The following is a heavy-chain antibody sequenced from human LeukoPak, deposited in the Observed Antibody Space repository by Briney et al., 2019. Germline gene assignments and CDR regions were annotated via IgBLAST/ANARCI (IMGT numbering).Heavy chain of an antibody. D-gene: IGHD5-12*01. CDR1: GFTFSNYA. CDR2: LIGSSGAT. V-gene: IGHV3-23*01. CDR3: AKGAYDYIEIAYFDY. J-gene: IGHJ4*02. Sequence: GGSLRLSCAAPGFTFSNYAMNWVRQAPGKGLEWVAVLIGSSGATDYADSVKGRFTISRDNSKNTLFLQMNSLRAEDTAIYYCAKGAYDYIEIAYFDYWSQGALATVSS.